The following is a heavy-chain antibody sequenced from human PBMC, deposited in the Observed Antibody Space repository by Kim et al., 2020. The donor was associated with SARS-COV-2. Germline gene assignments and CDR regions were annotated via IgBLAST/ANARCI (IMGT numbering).Heavy chain of an antibody. J-gene: IGHJ4*02. CDR3: AKVIRFLEWLPDYFDY. V-gene: IGHV3-23*01. Sequence: SGKGRFTISSDNSKNTLYLQMNSLRAEDTAVYYCAKVIRFLEWLPDYFDYWGQGTLVTVSS. D-gene: IGHD3-3*01.